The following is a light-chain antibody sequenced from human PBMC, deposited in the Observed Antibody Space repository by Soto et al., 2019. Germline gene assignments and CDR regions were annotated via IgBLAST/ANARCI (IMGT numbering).Light chain of an antibody. CDR2: YMS. CDR1: QYVGTR. CDR3: HQRQSWPRT. Sequence: IVVTQSPATLSSSPGETATLSCRASQYVGTRLAWYQHKPGQAPRLLIYYMSKRATGIPARFSGSGSGTDFTLTISNLAPEDFGVYYCHQRQSWPRTFGQGTKVDIK. V-gene: IGKV3-11*01. J-gene: IGKJ1*01.